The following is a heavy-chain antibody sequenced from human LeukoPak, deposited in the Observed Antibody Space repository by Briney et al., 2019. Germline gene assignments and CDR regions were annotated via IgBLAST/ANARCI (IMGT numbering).Heavy chain of an antibody. Sequence: GGSLRLSCAASGFTFSNYAMTWVRQAPEKGLKWVSSISDSGGGTYYEDSVKGRFTISRDNSKNTLYLQMNSLRAEDTAVYYCAKVSGPGSYYPTGDEYWGQGILVTVSS. D-gene: IGHD3-10*01. J-gene: IGHJ4*02. CDR3: AKVSGPGSYYPTGDEY. CDR2: ISDSGGGT. CDR1: GFTFSNYA. V-gene: IGHV3-23*01.